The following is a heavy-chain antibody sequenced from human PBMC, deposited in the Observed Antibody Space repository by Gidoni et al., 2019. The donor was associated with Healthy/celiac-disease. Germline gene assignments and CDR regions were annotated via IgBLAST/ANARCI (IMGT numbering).Heavy chain of an antibody. CDR1: GFTFSSYS. Sequence: EVQLVESGGGLVKPGGSLRLSCAASGFTFSSYSMNWVRQAPGKGLEWVSSISSSSSYIYYADSVKGRFTISRDNAKNSLYLQMNSLRAEDTAVYYCARVSVSDFWSGSGYFDYWGQGTLVTVSS. D-gene: IGHD3-3*01. J-gene: IGHJ4*02. V-gene: IGHV3-21*01. CDR2: ISSSSSYI. CDR3: ARVSVSDFWSGSGYFDY.